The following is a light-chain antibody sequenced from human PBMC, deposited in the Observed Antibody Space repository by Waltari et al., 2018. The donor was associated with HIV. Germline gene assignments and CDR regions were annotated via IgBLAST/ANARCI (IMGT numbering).Light chain of an antibody. Sequence: DIQMTQSPSTLYASVGDRVTITCRASQSISTWLAWYQQKIGKAPSILIYSASTLQSGVPSRFSGSGSGTEFSLTISSLQSDDFATYYCQQYYSSSAFGPGTKVEIK. J-gene: IGKJ1*01. CDR2: SAS. V-gene: IGKV1-5*03. CDR1: QSISTW. CDR3: QQYYSSSA.